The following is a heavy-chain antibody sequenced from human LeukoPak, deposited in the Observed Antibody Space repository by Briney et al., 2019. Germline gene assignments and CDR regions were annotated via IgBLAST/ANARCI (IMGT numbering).Heavy chain of an antibody. CDR3: ARDHGSQDSGAWYVFDY. D-gene: IGHD6-19*01. CDR1: GFTFNHYA. V-gene: IGHV3-23*01. J-gene: IGHJ4*02. CDR2: INHHGHT. Sequence: GGSLRLSCAASGFTFNHYAMSWVRQVPGKGLEWVSGINHHGHTFYADFVKGRFTISRDNSKNTVFLQMNSLRADDTAEYFCARDHGSQDSGAWYVFDYWGRGTLVTVSS.